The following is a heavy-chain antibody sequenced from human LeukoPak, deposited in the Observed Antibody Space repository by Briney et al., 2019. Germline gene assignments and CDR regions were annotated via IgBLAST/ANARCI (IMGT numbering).Heavy chain of an antibody. CDR1: GGSISSDNIY. J-gene: IGHJ4*02. CDR3: ARGRFYYYDSSGYYSYDY. D-gene: IGHD3-22*01. V-gene: IGHV4-61*02. CDR2: IYTSGST. Sequence: SETLSLTCTVSGGSISSDNIYWSWVRQPAGKGLEWIGRIYTSGSTNYNPSLESRVTISVDTSKNQFSLKLSSVTAADTAVYYCARGRFYYYDSSGYYSYDYWGQGTLVTVSS.